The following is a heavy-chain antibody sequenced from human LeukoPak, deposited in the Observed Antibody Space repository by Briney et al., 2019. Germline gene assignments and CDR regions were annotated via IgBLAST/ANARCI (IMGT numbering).Heavy chain of an antibody. D-gene: IGHD4-17*01. CDR2: LYTSGST. CDR1: GASISSYY. Sequence: SETLSLTCTVSGASISSYYWSWIRQPAGKGLEWIGRLYTSGSTNYNPSLKSRVTMSVDTSKNQFSLKLSSVTAADMAVYYCASAMTAVTTDAFDIWGQGTTVSVSS. J-gene: IGHJ3*02. V-gene: IGHV4-4*07. CDR3: ASAMTAVTTDAFDI.